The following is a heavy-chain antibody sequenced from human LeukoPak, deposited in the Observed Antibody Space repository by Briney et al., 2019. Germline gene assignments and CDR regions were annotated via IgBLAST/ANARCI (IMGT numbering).Heavy chain of an antibody. CDR2: IIPIFGTA. CDR1: GGTFSSYA. Sequence: SVKVSCKASGGTFSSYAISWARQAPGQGLEWMGGIIPIFGTANYAQKFQGRVTITADESTSTAYMELSSLRSEDTAVYYCARTRVAATASYYYYGMDVWGQGTTVTVSS. V-gene: IGHV1-69*01. CDR3: ARTRVAATASYYYYGMDV. D-gene: IGHD2-15*01. J-gene: IGHJ6*02.